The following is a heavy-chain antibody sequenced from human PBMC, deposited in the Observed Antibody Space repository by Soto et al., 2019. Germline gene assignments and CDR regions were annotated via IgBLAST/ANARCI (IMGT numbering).Heavy chain of an antibody. Sequence: EVQLLESGGGLVQPGGSLRLSCAASGFTIHNYAMSWVRQAPGKGLEWVSAISGSGGSTYYADSVKGRFTISRDNSKNTLYLQMNSLRAEDTAVYYCAKDRFYGSGSYTVFDYWGQGTLVTVSS. CDR2: ISGSGGST. V-gene: IGHV3-23*01. D-gene: IGHD3-10*01. CDR1: GFTIHNYA. J-gene: IGHJ4*02. CDR3: AKDRFYGSGSYTVFDY.